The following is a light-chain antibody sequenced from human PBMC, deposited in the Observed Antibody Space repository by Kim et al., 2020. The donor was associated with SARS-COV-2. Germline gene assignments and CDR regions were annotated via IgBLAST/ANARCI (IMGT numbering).Light chain of an antibody. V-gene: IGLV3-1*01. J-gene: IGLJ2*01. Sequence: SYELTQPPSVSVSPGQTVSITCSGDKLGEKYSCWYQQKSGQSPVLVIYQDFKRPSGIPERFSGSNFGNTATLTISGTQAVDEADYYCHAWDSGTVVFGGGTQLTVL. CDR3: HAWDSGTVV. CDR1: KLGEKY. CDR2: QDF.